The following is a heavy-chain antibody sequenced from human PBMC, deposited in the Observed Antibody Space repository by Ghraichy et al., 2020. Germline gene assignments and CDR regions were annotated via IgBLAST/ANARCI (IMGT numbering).Heavy chain of an antibody. V-gene: IGHV4-59*01. CDR3: ARGGWSLDY. Sequence: SETLSLTCTVSGGSISSNYWSWIRQPPGKGLEWIGYIYYSGTTNYNPSLKSRVTMSVDTSKNQFSLKLNSVTAADTAVYFCARGGWSLDYWGQGTLVTVSS. CDR1: GGSISSNY. CDR2: IYYSGTT. D-gene: IGHD2-15*01. J-gene: IGHJ4*02.